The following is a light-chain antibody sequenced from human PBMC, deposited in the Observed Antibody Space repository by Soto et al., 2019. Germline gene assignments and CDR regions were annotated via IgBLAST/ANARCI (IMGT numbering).Light chain of an antibody. CDR2: GAS. J-gene: IGKJ1*01. V-gene: IGKV3-20*01. CDR3: QQYGSSGT. Sequence: ILLTQSPCTLSLSAGERATLSCRASQSVSYYFVWYQQKPGQAPRLLIYGASNRATGIPDRFSGSGSGTDFTLTISRLEPEEFAVYYCQQYGSSGTFGQGTKVDIK. CDR1: QSVSYY.